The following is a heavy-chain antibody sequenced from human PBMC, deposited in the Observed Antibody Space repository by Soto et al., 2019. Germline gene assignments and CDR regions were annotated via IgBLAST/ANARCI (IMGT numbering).Heavy chain of an antibody. J-gene: IGHJ6*02. V-gene: IGHV4-34*01. CDR2: INHSGST. CDR3: AIFDYYYYYGMDV. Sequence: SDTLSLTCAVYGGSFSGYYWSWIRQPPGKGLEWIGEINHSGSTNYNPSLKSRVTISVDTSKNQFSLKLSSVTAADTAVYYCAIFDYYYYYGMDVWGQGTTVTVS. CDR1: GGSFSGYY. D-gene: IGHD3-9*01.